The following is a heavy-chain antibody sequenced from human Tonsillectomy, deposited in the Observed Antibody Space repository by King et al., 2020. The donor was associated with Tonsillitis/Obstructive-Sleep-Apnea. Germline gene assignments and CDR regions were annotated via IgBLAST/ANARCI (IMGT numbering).Heavy chain of an antibody. J-gene: IGHJ3*02. D-gene: IGHD3-3*01. Sequence: QLQESGPGLVKPSQTLSLTCTVSGGSISSGGYYWSWIRQHPGKGLEWIGYIYYSGSTYYNPSLKSRVTISVDTSKNQFSLKLSSVTAADTAVYYCARDGSYYDFWSGYYSRPFDIWGQGTMVTVSS. CDR3: ARDGSYYDFWSGYYSRPFDI. CDR1: GGSISSGGYY. CDR2: IYYSGST. V-gene: IGHV4-31*03.